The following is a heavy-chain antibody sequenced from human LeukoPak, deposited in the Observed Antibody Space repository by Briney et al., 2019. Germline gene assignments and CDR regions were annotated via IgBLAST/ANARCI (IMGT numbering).Heavy chain of an antibody. V-gene: IGHV3-48*04. Sequence: GGSLRLSCAASGFTFSSYGMHWVRQAPGKGLEWVSYISSSGRTIYYADSVKGRFTISRDNAKNSLYLQMNSLRAEDTAVYYCAREYYYDRGMDVWGQGTTVTVSS. D-gene: IGHD3-22*01. CDR3: AREYYYDRGMDV. J-gene: IGHJ6*02. CDR2: ISSSGRTI. CDR1: GFTFSSYG.